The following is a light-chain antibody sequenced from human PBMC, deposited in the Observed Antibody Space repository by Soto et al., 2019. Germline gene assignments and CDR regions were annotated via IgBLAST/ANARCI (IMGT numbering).Light chain of an antibody. J-gene: IGKJ3*01. Sequence: EIVLTQSPGTLSLSPGERATLSCRGSQSVSSSYLAWYQQKPGQAPRLLIYGASSRATGIPDRFSGSGSGTDFTLTISRLEPEDFAVYYCQQYGSSPLFTFGPGTKVDI. CDR1: QSVSSSY. CDR3: QQYGSSPLFT. V-gene: IGKV3-20*01. CDR2: GAS.